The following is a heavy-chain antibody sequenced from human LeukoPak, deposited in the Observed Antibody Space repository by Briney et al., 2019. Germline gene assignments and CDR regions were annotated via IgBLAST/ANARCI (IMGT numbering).Heavy chain of an antibody. CDR2: MNPKSGNT. J-gene: IGHJ6*03. V-gene: IGHV1-8*02. CDR1: GYTFTDYD. D-gene: IGHD3-22*01. CDR3: ARSLHYYDSSGYYWYRYYYYMDV. Sequence: ASVKVYCKASGYTFTDYDINWVRQATGQGLEWMGWMNPKSGNTGYAQKFQGRVTMTRNTSISTAYMELSSLRSEDTAVYYCARSLHYYDSSGYYWYRYYYYMDVWGKGTTVTISS.